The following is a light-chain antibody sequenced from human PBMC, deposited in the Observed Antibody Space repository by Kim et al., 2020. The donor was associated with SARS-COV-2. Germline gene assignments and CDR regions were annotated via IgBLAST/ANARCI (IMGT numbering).Light chain of an antibody. Sequence: SPGERATLSCRASQSVSSSYLAWCQQKPGPAPRLLIYGASRRATGIPYRFSGSGSGTDFTLTISTLGPEDFAVYYCQQYGSAPRTFGQGTKVEIQ. CDR1: QSVSSSY. J-gene: IGKJ1*01. CDR3: QQYGSAPRT. CDR2: GAS. V-gene: IGKV3-20*01.